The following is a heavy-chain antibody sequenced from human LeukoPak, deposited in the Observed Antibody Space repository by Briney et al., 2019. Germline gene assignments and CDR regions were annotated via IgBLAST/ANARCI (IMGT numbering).Heavy chain of an antibody. Sequence: SGTLSLTCAVSVGSISSGNWWSWVRQSPGKGLEWIGEVYHNGTPNYNPSLKSRVTTSADTFKNYFSLKLTSVTAADTAVYYCATAPILRGEAGEQYKYGMDVWGQGTTVIVSS. J-gene: IGHJ6*02. CDR3: ATAPILRGEAGEQYKYGMDV. CDR2: VYHNGTP. CDR1: VGSISSGNW. V-gene: IGHV4-4*02. D-gene: IGHD1-1*01.